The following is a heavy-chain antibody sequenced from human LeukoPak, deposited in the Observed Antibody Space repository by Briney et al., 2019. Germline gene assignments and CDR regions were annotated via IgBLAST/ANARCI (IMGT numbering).Heavy chain of an antibody. V-gene: IGHV3-7*03. CDR2: INRDGSQR. CDR1: GFTFSDFW. D-gene: IGHD2-15*01. Sequence: PGGSLRLSCAGSGFTFSDFWMTWVRQSPGKGLEWVANINRDGSQRNHVDSVKGRFTISRDNAKNSLYLQMDSLTAEDTAVYYCARDSTYSSGSRFYDRFDYWGQGTLVTVSS. J-gene: IGHJ4*02. CDR3: ARDSTYSSGSRFYDRFDY.